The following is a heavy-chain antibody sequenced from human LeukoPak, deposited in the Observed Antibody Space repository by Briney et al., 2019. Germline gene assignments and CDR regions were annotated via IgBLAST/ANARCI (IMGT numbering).Heavy chain of an antibody. D-gene: IGHD6-19*01. V-gene: IGHV4-34*01. J-gene: IGHJ4*02. Sequence: SATLSLTCAVSGGSFSGYYWSWIRQPPGKGLEWIGEINHSGSTNYNPSLKSRVTISVDTSKNQFSLKLSSVTAADTAVYYCARGGRSSGWYSVYWGQGTLVTVSS. CDR2: INHSGST. CDR3: ARGGRSSGWYSVY. CDR1: GGSFSGYY.